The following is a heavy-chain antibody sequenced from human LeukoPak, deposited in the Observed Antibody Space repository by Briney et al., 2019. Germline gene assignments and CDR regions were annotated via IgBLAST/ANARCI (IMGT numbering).Heavy chain of an antibody. Sequence: SETLSLTCAVYGGSFSGYYWSWLRQPPGKGLEWIGEINHSGSTNYNPSLKSRVTISVDTSKSQFSLKLSSVTAADTAVYYCASRPGPRSSAFDIWGQGTMVTVSS. CDR1: GGSFSGYY. CDR2: INHSGST. CDR3: ASRPGPRSSAFDI. J-gene: IGHJ3*02. V-gene: IGHV4-34*01.